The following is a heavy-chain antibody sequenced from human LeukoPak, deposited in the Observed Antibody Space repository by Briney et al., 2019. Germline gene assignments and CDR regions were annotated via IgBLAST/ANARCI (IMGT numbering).Heavy chain of an antibody. Sequence: ASVKVSCKASGYTFTSYYMHWVRQAPGQGLEWMGWINPNSGGTNYAQKFQGWVTMTRDTSISTAYMELSRLRSDDTAVYYCAREAYCSSTSCHEGANAFDIWGQGTMVTVSS. CDR1: GYTFTSYY. D-gene: IGHD2-2*01. V-gene: IGHV1-2*04. J-gene: IGHJ3*02. CDR2: INPNSGGT. CDR3: AREAYCSSTSCHEGANAFDI.